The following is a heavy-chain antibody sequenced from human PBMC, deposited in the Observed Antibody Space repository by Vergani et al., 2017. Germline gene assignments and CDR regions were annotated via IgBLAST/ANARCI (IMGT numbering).Heavy chain of an antibody. V-gene: IGHV4-38-2*01. D-gene: IGHD6-13*01. CDR1: GYYLSRGYY. J-gene: IGHJ4*02. CDR2: IYHSGST. Sequence: QVELQESGPGLVKPSETLALTRAVSGYYLSRGYYWGWIRQPPGKGLVWIGSIYHSGSTYYHPYLKSRVTISVDTSKYQFSLELCSVTAADTAVYYCASNRAAAAFDYWGQGTLVTVSS. CDR3: ASNRAAAAFDY.